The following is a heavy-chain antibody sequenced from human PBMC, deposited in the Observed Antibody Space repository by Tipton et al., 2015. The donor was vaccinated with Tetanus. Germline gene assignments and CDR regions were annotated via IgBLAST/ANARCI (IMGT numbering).Heavy chain of an antibody. CDR3: ARARSASTGLEKGFDP. V-gene: IGHV4-59*13. Sequence: TLSLTCNVSGGSITSYYWSWIRQRPGRGLEWVGYVHYTGKDNYSPSLRSRVTLSVDTSKNQFSLKMNSVTAADTAVYYCARARSASTGLEKGFDPWGQGTLVTVSS. CDR2: VHYTGKD. J-gene: IGHJ5*02. D-gene: IGHD3-9*01. CDR1: GGSITSYY.